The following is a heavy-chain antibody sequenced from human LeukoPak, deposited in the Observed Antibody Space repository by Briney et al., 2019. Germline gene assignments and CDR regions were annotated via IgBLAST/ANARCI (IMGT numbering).Heavy chain of an antibody. D-gene: IGHD6-13*01. Sequence: PGGSLRLSCAASGFTFSSYGMHWVRQAPGKGLEWVGRIKSKTDGGTTDYAAPVKGRFTISRDDSKNTLYLQMNSLRAEDTAVYYCARDQRSGSGSWYGDWFDYYYYGMDVWGQGTTVTVSS. V-gene: IGHV3-15*01. CDR2: IKSKTDGGTT. CDR1: GFTFSSYG. CDR3: ARDQRSGSGSWYGDWFDYYYYGMDV. J-gene: IGHJ6*02.